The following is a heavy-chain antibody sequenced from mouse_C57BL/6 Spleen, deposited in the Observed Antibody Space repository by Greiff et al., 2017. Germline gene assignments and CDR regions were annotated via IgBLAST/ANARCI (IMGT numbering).Heavy chain of an antibody. V-gene: IGHV5-6*01. D-gene: IGHD2-10*01. CDR1: GFTFSSYG. Sequence: EVKLMESGGDLVKPGGSLKLSCAASGFTFSSYGMSWVRQTPDKRLEWVATISSGGSYTYYPDSVKGRFTISRDNAKNTLYLQMSSLKSEDTAMYYCARCLLYAMDYWGQGTSVTVSS. CDR2: ISSGGSYT. CDR3: ARCLLYAMDY. J-gene: IGHJ4*01.